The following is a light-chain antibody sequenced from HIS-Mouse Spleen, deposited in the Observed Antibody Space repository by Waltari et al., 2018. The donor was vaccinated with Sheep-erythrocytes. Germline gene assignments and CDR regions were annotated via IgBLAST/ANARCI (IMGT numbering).Light chain of an antibody. J-gene: IGLJ2*01. Sequence: SYELTQPPSVSVSPGQTASITCSGDKLGDKYACWYQQKPGQSPVLVIYQDSKRPSGIPGRVSGSNSGNTATLTISGTQAMDEADYYCQAWDSSTVGFGGGTKLTVL. CDR2: QDS. V-gene: IGLV3-1*01. CDR1: KLGDKY. CDR3: QAWDSSTVG.